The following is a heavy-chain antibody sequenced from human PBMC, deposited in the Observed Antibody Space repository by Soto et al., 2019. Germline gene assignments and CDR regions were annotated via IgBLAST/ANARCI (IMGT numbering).Heavy chain of an antibody. CDR3: VRDGGRDGTTTF. CDR2: IKEDGSES. J-gene: IGHJ3*01. CDR1: GFTLISYW. D-gene: IGHD2-15*01. V-gene: IGHV3-7*04. Sequence: EMQVVEYGGGLVQPGGSLRLSCAASGFTLISYWIAWARQATGKGLEWVGNIKEDGSESYFVDSVKGRFTTSRDNARNLLHIPMNSLRDADTAMSYGVRDGGRDGTTTFWGRGTMVTGSS.